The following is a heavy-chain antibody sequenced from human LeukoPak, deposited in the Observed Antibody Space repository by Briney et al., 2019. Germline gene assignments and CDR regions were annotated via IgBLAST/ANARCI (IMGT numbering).Heavy chain of an antibody. CDR3: AAELNYYDSWGRAFDI. CDR1: GFTFTSSA. D-gene: IGHD3-22*01. Sequence: SVKVSCKASGFTFTSSAMQWVRQARGQRLEWIGWIVVGSGNTNYAQKFQERVTIIRDMSTSTAYMELSSLRSEDTAVYYCAAELNYYDSWGRAFDIWGQGTMVTVSP. J-gene: IGHJ3*02. CDR2: IVVGSGNT. V-gene: IGHV1-58*02.